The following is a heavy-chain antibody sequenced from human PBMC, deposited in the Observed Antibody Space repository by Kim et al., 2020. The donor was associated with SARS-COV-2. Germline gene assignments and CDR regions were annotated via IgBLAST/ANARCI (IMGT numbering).Heavy chain of an antibody. CDR1: GFSFSSYA. V-gene: IGHV3-23*01. CDR3: AKDQVLGYCSSTTCYTGFDYFDY. J-gene: IGHJ4*02. Sequence: GGSLTLSCAASGFSFSSYAMSWVRQAPGKGLEWVSAISGSGGSTYYADSVKGRFTISRDNSKNTLYLQMNSLRAEDTAVYYCAKDQVLGYCSSTTCYTGFDYFDYWGQGTLVTVSS. D-gene: IGHD2-2*02. CDR2: ISGSGGST.